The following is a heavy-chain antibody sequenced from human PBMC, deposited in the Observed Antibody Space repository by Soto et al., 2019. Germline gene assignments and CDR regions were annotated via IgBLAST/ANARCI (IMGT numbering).Heavy chain of an antibody. CDR3: ARHHSPGQLWLGYYYYGMDV. CDR2: IYPGDSDT. V-gene: IGHV5-51*01. D-gene: IGHD5-18*01. CDR1: GYSFTTYW. J-gene: IGHJ6*02. Sequence: PGESLKISCKGSGYSFTTYWIGWVRQMPGKGLEWMGIIYPGDSDTRYSPSFQGQVTISADKSISTAYLQWSSLKASDTAVYYCARHHSPGQLWLGYYYYGMDVWGQGTTVTVSS.